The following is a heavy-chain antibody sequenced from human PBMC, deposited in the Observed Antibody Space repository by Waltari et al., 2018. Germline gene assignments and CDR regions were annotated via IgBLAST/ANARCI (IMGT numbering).Heavy chain of an antibody. J-gene: IGHJ4*02. CDR2: ISTSGTVM. CDR1: GFIFSNYE. CDR3: ARGRDCSGGSCYLDH. D-gene: IGHD2-15*01. Sequence: EVQVVEPGGGMVQPGGSLRLSCVTSGFIFSNYEMNWVRQAPGKGLEWVSYISTSGTVMYYAESVEGRFTISRDNPKNSLYLQMNSLRAEDTAVYCCARGRDCSGGSCYLDHWGQGTLVTVSS. V-gene: IGHV3-48*03.